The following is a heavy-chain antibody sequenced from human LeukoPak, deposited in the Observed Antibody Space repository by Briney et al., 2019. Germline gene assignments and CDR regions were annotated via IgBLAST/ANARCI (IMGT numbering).Heavy chain of an antibody. CDR2: IDHRGDT. D-gene: IGHD5-24*01. CDR3: ARGATISETGYFDF. Sequence: SETLSLTCAVYGGSFSRYYRSWIRQSPGKGLEWIAEIDHRGDTNYNPSVKTRVTISVDTSKNQFSLKVRSLSAADTAVYYCARGATISETGYFDFWGQGTLVTVSS. CDR1: GGSFSRYY. J-gene: IGHJ4*03. V-gene: IGHV4-34*01.